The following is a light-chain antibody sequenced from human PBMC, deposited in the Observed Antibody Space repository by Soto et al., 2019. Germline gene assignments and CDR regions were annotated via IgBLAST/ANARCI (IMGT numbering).Light chain of an antibody. V-gene: IGKV3-20*01. J-gene: IGKJ1*01. CDR1: QSVTSNY. CDR3: QQYSRSPWT. Sequence: EIVLTQSPGTLYLSTGERATLSCRASQSVTSNYLAWYQQKPGQAPRLLIYAASTRATVIPDRFSGSGSGTDFNLTISRLEPEDFAVYYCQQYSRSPWTFGQGTTVEIK. CDR2: AAS.